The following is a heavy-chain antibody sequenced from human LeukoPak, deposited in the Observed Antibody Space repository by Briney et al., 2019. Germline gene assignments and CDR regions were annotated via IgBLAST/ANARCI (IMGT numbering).Heavy chain of an antibody. D-gene: IGHD4-23*01. CDR1: GFTFSSYG. CDR3: ARDYGGSSPFDY. V-gene: IGHV3-23*01. J-gene: IGHJ4*02. CDR2: ISGRGGST. Sequence: PGGTLRLSCAASGFTFSSYGMSWVRQAPGKGLEWVSSISGRGGSTYYADSVKGRFTISRDNAKNSLYLQMNSLRAEDTAVYYCARDYGGSSPFDYWGQGTLVTVSS.